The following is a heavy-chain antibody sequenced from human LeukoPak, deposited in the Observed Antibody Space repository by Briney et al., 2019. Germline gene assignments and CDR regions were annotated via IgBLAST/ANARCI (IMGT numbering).Heavy chain of an antibody. CDR2: ISYDGSNK. CDR3: AKDHIAAAGMIDY. CDR1: GFTFSSYG. J-gene: IGHJ4*02. V-gene: IGHV3-30*18. Sequence: GRSLRLSCAASGFTFSSYGMHWVRQAPGRGLEWVAVISYDGSNKYYADSVKGRFTISRDNSKNTLYLQMNSLRAEDTAVYYCAKDHIAAAGMIDYWGQGTLVTVSS. D-gene: IGHD6-13*01.